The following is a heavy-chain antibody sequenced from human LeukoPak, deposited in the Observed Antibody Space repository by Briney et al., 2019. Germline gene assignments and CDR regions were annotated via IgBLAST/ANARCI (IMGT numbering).Heavy chain of an antibody. CDR1: GYTFTSYG. CDR3: ARDRPFRAYSNSLDP. CDR2: ISAYNGNT. J-gene: IGHJ5*02. D-gene: IGHD3-10*01. V-gene: IGHV1-18*04. Sequence: GASVKVSCKASGYTFTSYGISWVRQPPGRGLKWMGWISAYNGNTNYAQKLQGRVTMTTDTSTSTAYMELRSLRSDDTAVYYCARDRPFRAYSNSLDPWGQGTLVTVSS.